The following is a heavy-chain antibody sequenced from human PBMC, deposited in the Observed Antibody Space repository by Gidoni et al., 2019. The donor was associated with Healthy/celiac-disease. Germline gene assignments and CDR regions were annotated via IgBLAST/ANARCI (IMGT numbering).Heavy chain of an antibody. CDR2: IYYSGST. D-gene: IGHD6-13*01. CDR1: GGYISSSSYY. V-gene: IGHV4-39*07. Sequence: QLQLQESGPGLVKPSETLSLTCTVSGGYISSSSYYWGWIRQPPGKGLEWIGSIYYSGSTYYNPSLKSRVTISVDTSKNQFSLKLSSVTAADTAVYYCAREKAGLAAAGYWCQGTLVTVSS. J-gene: IGHJ4*02. CDR3: AREKAGLAAAGY.